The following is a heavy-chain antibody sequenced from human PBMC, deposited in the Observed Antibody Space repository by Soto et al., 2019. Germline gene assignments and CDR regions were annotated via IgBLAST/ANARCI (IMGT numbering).Heavy chain of an antibody. Sequence: PGGSLRLSCAASKLTFSSHEMNWVRQSPGKGLEWVSYISGSGGTINYADSVKGRFTISRDNAKNSLYLQMNSLRVEDTAVYYCAKQSRYYYYGVDVWGQGTTVTVSS. J-gene: IGHJ6*02. CDR3: AKQSRYYYYGVDV. CDR2: ISGSGGTI. D-gene: IGHD4-4*01. V-gene: IGHV3-48*03. CDR1: KLTFSSHE.